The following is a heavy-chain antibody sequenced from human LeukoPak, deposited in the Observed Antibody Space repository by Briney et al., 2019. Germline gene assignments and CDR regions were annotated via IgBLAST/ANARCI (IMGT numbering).Heavy chain of an antibody. V-gene: IGHV3-30*04. CDR3: ARDRRYCSGGSCYFDYFFDY. Sequence: PGGSLRVSCAQPGVTFNSYAVRWVREAPGKGLGWGAVISFDRSINFYSASVKGRFTISRDNSKNTLYLQMNSLRADDTALYFCARDRRYCSGGSCYFDYFFDYWGQGTLVTVSS. CDR1: GVTFNSYA. D-gene: IGHD2-15*01. J-gene: IGHJ4*02. CDR2: ISFDRSIN.